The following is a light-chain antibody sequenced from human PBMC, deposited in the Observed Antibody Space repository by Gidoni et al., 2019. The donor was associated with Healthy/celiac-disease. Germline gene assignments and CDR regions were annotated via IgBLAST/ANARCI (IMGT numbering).Light chain of an antibody. J-gene: IGLJ3*02. CDR3: AAWDDSLNGWV. V-gene: IGLV1-36*01. Sequence: QSVLTLPPSLPGTPRPSVTISCSGNSSNIENNAVNCYQQLPGTAHKLFIYYDDLLPSGVSDRFSGSESGTAASLAISGRHSEDEAEYYSAAWDDSLNGWVFGGGTKLTVL. CDR1: SSNIENNA. CDR2: YDD.